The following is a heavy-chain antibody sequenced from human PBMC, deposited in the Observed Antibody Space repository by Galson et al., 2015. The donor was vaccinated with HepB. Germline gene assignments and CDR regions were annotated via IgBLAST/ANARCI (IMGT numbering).Heavy chain of an antibody. CDR2: ISYDGSHK. CDR3: AREGFPIGYPRRAFDY. J-gene: IGHJ4*02. V-gene: IGHV3-30*04. Sequence: SLRLSCAASGFTFSRYAMHWVRQAPGKGLEWVAVISYDGSHKYYADSVKGRFTISRDNPKNTLYLQMNSLRAEDTAVYYCAREGFPIGYPRRAFDYWGQGTLVTVSS. CDR1: GFTFSRYA. D-gene: IGHD3-22*01.